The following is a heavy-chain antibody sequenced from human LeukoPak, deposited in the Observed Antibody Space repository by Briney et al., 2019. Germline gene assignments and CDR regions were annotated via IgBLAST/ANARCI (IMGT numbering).Heavy chain of an antibody. J-gene: IGHJ4*02. Sequence: PSETLSLTCTVSGGSISSSSYYWGWIRQPPGKGLEWIGSIYYSATTYYNPSLKSRVSISVDTSKNQFSLKLSSVTAADTAVYYCVGSSGFYYFDYWGQGTLVTVSS. CDR1: GGSISSSSYY. D-gene: IGHD6-19*01. V-gene: IGHV4-39*07. CDR3: VGSSGFYYFDY. CDR2: IYYSATT.